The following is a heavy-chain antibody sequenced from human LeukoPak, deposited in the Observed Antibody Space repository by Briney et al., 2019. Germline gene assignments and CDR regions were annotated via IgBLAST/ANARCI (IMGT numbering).Heavy chain of an antibody. J-gene: IGHJ5*02. CDR2: ISNSSSYI. Sequence: GGSLRLSCAASGFPFSSYSMNWVRQAPGKGLEWVSSISNSSSYIYYADSVKGRFSISRDNAKNSLYLQMNSLRAEDTAVYYCARGQGYYYDSPSWFDPWGQGTLVTVSS. V-gene: IGHV3-21*01. CDR3: ARGQGYYYDSPSWFDP. D-gene: IGHD3-22*01. CDR1: GFPFSSYS.